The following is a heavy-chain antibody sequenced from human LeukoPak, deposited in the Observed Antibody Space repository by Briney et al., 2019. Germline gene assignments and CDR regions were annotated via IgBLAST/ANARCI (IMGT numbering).Heavy chain of an antibody. J-gene: IGHJ6*03. CDR2: ISSSSSTI. Sequence: GGSLRLSCVDSGFTFSSYGINWVRQAPGKGLEWVSYISSSSSTIYYADSVKGRFTISRDNAKNSLFLQMTSLRAEDTAVYYCARVNRAMLTVYYYYVDFWGKGTTVTVSS. V-gene: IGHV3-48*01. D-gene: IGHD5-18*01. CDR1: GFTFSSYG. CDR3: ARVNRAMLTVYYYYVDF.